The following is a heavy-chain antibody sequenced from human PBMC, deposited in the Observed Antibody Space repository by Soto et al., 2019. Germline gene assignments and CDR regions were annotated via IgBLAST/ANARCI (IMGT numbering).Heavy chain of an antibody. V-gene: IGHV4-30-2*01. D-gene: IGHD2-2*01. CDR1: GGSISSGGYS. CDR2: IYHSGST. CDR3: ARVPDR. Sequence: SSETLSLTCAVSGGSISSGGYSWSWIRQPPGKGLEWVGYIYHSGSTYYNQSLKSRVTISVDRSKNQFPLKLSSVTAADTAVYYCARVPDRWGQGTLVX. J-gene: IGHJ5*02.